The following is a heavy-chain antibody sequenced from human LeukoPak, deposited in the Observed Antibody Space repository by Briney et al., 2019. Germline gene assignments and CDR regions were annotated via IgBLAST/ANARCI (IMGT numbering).Heavy chain of an antibody. CDR2: ISGSGGST. CDR3: AKKAWYYDFWSGTATAYYFDY. D-gene: IGHD3-3*01. CDR1: GFTFSSYA. J-gene: IGHJ4*02. V-gene: IGHV3-23*01. Sequence: GGSLRLSCAASGFTFSSYAMSWVRQAPGKRLEWVSAISGSGGSTYYADSVKGRFTISRDNSKNTLYLQMNSLRAEDTAVYYCAKKAWYYDFWSGTATAYYFDYWGQGTLVTVSS.